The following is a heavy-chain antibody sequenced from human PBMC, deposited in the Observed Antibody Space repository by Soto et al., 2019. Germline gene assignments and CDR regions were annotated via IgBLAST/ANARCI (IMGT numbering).Heavy chain of an antibody. CDR3: ARGDDGSGYMNYYYYYGMDV. V-gene: IGHV3-21*01. CDR1: GFTFSSYS. CDR2: ISSSSSYI. J-gene: IGHJ6*02. Sequence: EVQLVESGGGLVKPGGSLRLSCAASGFTFSSYSMNWVRQAPGKGLEWVSSISSSSSYIYYADSVKGRFTISRDNAKNSLYLQMNSLRAEDTAVYYCARGDDGSGYMNYYYYYGMDVWGQGTTVTVSS. D-gene: IGHD3-22*01.